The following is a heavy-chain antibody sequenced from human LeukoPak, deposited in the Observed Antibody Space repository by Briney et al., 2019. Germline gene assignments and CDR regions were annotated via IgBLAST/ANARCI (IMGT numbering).Heavy chain of an antibody. CDR1: GYTFTSYG. D-gene: IGHD3-10*01. J-gene: IGHJ4*02. V-gene: IGHV1-18*01. CDR3: ARAKYYYGSGSYYPDY. CDR2: ISAYNGNT. Sequence: GASVKVSCTASGYTFTSYGISWVRQAPGQGLEWMGWISAYNGNTNYAQKLQGRVTMTTDTSTSTAYMELRSLRSDDTAVYYCARAKYYYGSGSYYPDYWGQGTLVTVSS.